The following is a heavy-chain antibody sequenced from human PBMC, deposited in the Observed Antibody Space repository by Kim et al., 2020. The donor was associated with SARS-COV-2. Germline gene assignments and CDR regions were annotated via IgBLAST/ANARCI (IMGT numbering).Heavy chain of an antibody. Sequence: SQTLSLTCAVYGGSFSDSTWTWIRQPPGKGLEWIGEINHSGSTNLSPSLKSRITISVDTSKSQFSLRLKSMTATDAAVYYCARGRAGVVPSPVLGLGPYYHYYAMDVWGRGTPVAVSS. CDR2: INHSGST. CDR1: GGSFSDST. CDR3: ARGRAGVVPSPVLGLGPYYHYYAMDV. J-gene: IGHJ6*02. V-gene: IGHV4-34*01. D-gene: IGHD2-8*02.